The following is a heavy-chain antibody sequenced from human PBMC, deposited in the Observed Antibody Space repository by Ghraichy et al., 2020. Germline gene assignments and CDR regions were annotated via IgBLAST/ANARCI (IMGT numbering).Heavy chain of an antibody. CDR3: ARGGITCCYYYYMDV. J-gene: IGHJ6*03. Sequence: GGSLRLSCAASGFSFSSYSMSWVRQAPGKGLEWVADINLDGSEKYYVDSVKGRFTISRDNAKNSLYLQMNSLRADDTAVYYCARGGITCCYYYYMDVWGKGTTVTVSS. CDR1: GFSFSSYS. D-gene: IGHD3-16*01. V-gene: IGHV3-7*03. CDR2: INLDGSEK.